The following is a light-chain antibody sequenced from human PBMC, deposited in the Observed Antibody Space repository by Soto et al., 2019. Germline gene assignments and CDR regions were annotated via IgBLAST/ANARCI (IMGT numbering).Light chain of an antibody. Sequence: DIQMTQSPSSLSASVGDTVTITCRASQSIATSLNWLQLKPGKAPKLLIYATSTLQSGVPSRFSGGGSGTDFTLTISSLQPEDSALYFCQQDYSPLLTFGGGTRVEIK. J-gene: IGKJ4*01. CDR1: QSIATS. CDR2: ATS. CDR3: QQDYSPLLT. V-gene: IGKV1-39*01.